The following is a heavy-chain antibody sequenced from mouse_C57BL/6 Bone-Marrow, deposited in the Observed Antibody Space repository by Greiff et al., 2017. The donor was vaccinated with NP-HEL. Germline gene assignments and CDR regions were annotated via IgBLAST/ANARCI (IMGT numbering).Heavy chain of an antibody. Sequence: VKLQESGAELARPGASVKLSCKASGYTFTSYGISWVKQRTGQGLEWIGEIYPSSGNTYYNEKFKGKATLTANKSSSTAYMELRSLTSEDSAVYFCARGLLYYFDYWGQGTTLTVSS. CDR2: IYPSSGNT. CDR1: GYTFTSYG. CDR3: ARGLLYYFDY. V-gene: IGHV1-81*01. D-gene: IGHD2-3*01. J-gene: IGHJ2*01.